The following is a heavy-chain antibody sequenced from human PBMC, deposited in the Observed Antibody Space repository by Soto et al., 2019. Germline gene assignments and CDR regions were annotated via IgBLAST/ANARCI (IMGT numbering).Heavy chain of an antibody. CDR2: ITGSGGGT. CDR1: GFTFSNYA. J-gene: IGHJ4*02. CDR3: AKRPLTAAGLDY. V-gene: IGHV3-23*01. Sequence: EVQLLESGGGLVQPGGSLRLSCAASGFTFSNYAMTWVRQAPGKGLEWVAVITGSGGGTYFVDSVKGRFTISRDNSKNTVYLQENSMRAEDTAVYYWAKRPLTAAGLDYWGQGTLVTVSS. D-gene: IGHD6-13*01.